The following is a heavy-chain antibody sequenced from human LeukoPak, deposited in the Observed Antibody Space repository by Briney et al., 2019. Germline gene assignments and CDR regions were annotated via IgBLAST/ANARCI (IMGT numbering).Heavy chain of an antibody. D-gene: IGHD2-2*02. Sequence: ASVKVSCKASGYTFTSYGISWVRQAPGQGLEWMGWISAYNGNTNYAQKLQGRVTMTTDTSTSTAYMELRGLRSDDTAVYYCAREVPPVVPAAIITGDYYYYYMDVWGKGTTVTVSS. J-gene: IGHJ6*03. V-gene: IGHV1-18*01. CDR3: AREVPPVVPAAIITGDYYYYYMDV. CDR2: ISAYNGNT. CDR1: GYTFTSYG.